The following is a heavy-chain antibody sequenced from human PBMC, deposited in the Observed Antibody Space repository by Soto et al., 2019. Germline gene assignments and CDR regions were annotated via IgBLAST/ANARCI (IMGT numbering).Heavy chain of an antibody. CDR3: AKVRYSSPMGYYYGMDV. V-gene: IGHV1-69*13. CDR1: RVAFSKFI. J-gene: IGHJ6*02. Sequence: SVKVSCKASRVAFSKFIVTWVRQAPGLGLEWVGGVIPIFGTANYAQKFQGRVTITADESTSTSYMEVNNLRSEDTAVYYCAKVRYSSPMGYYYGMDVWGQGTSVTVSS. D-gene: IGHD6-19*01. CDR2: VIPIFGTA.